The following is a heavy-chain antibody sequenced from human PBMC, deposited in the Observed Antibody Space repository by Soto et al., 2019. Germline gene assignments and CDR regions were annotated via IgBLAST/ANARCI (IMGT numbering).Heavy chain of an antibody. V-gene: IGHV4-39*01. CDR1: GGSISSSSYY. D-gene: IGHD3-22*01. J-gene: IGHJ4*02. CDR3: ARHGEYYYDSSGPSTYYFDY. CDR2: IYYSGST. Sequence: PSETLSLTCTVSGGSISSSSYYWGWIRQPPGKGLEWIGSIYYSGSTYYNPSLKSRVTISVDTSKNQFSLKLSSVTAADTAVYYCARHGEYYYDSSGPSTYYFDYWGQGTLVTV.